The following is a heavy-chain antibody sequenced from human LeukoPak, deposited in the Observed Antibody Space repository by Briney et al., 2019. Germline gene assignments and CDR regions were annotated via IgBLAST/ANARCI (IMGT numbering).Heavy chain of an antibody. Sequence: SETLSLTCTVSDASTSRYYWSWIRQPPGKGLEWIGYIYCSGTTNYNPSLKSRVSISIDTSKNQFSLRLTSVTAADTAVYYCARAGGYNSPFAYWGQGTLVTVSS. CDR2: IYCSGTT. CDR3: ARAGGYNSPFAY. CDR1: DASTSRYY. J-gene: IGHJ4*02. D-gene: IGHD5-24*01. V-gene: IGHV4-59*01.